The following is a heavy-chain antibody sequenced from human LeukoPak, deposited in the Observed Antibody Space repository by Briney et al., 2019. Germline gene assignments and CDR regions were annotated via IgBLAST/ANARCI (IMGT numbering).Heavy chain of an antibody. J-gene: IGHJ4*02. Sequence: ASVKVSCKASGGTFSSYAISWVRQAPGQGLEWMGGIIPIFGTANYAQKFQGRVTITTDESTSTAYMELSSLRSEDTAMYYCARGAAPSRDGYNFDYWGQGTLVTVSS. CDR1: GGTFSSYA. CDR2: IIPIFGTA. CDR3: ARGAAPSRDGYNFDY. V-gene: IGHV1-69*05. D-gene: IGHD5-24*01.